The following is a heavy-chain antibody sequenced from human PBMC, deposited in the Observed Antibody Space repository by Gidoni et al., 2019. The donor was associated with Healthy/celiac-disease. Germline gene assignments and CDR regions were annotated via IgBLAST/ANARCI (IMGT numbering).Heavy chain of an antibody. Sequence: EVQLVQSGAEAKKPGESLRISCKGSGYSFTSYWISWVRQMPGKGLEWMGSIDPSDSYPNYSPALQGHVTISADKSISTAYLQWSSLKASDTAMYYCARTNHPPYSAAGGNFDYWGQGTLVTVSS. CDR1: GYSFTSYW. J-gene: IGHJ4*02. CDR3: ARTNHPPYSAAGGNFDY. D-gene: IGHD6-25*01. CDR2: IDPSDSYP. V-gene: IGHV5-10-1*03.